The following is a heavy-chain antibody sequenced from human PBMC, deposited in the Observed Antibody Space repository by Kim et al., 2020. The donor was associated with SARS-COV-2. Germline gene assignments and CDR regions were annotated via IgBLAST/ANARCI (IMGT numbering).Heavy chain of an antibody. J-gene: IGHJ4*02. CDR2: ISWNSGSI. CDR3: AKGGHYYGSGSYYDY. V-gene: IGHV3-9*01. Sequence: GGSLRLSCAASGFTFDDYAMHWVRQAPGKGLEWVSGISWNSGSIGYADSVKGRFTISRDNAKNSLYLQMNSLRAEDTALYYCAKGGHYYGSGSYYDYWGQGTLVTVSS. D-gene: IGHD3-10*01. CDR1: GFTFDDYA.